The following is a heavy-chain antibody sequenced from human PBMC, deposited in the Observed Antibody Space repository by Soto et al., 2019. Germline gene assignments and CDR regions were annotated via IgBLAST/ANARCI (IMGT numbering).Heavy chain of an antibody. CDR3: ARGWFGEFVDYFDF. Sequence: QVQLVQSGAEVKKPGASVKVSCKASGYTFTSYAISWVRQAPGQGLEWMGWISAYNGNTNYAQKLQGRVTMTTDTXMSTANTELRSLRSDDTAVYYCARGWFGEFVDYFDFWGQGTLVTVSS. V-gene: IGHV1-18*01. CDR1: GYTFTSYA. D-gene: IGHD3-10*01. CDR2: ISAYNGNT. J-gene: IGHJ4*02.